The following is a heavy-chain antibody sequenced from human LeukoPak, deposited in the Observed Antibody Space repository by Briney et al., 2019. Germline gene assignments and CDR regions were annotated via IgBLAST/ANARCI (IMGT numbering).Heavy chain of an antibody. D-gene: IGHD3-22*01. Sequence: GGSLRLSCAASGFTFSSYEMNWVRQAPGKGLEWVSYISSSGSTIYYADSVKGRFTISRDNAKNSLYLQMNSLRAEDTAVYYCARIDSSGYCYFDYWGQGTLVTVSS. J-gene: IGHJ4*02. CDR2: ISSSGSTI. V-gene: IGHV3-48*03. CDR3: ARIDSSGYCYFDY. CDR1: GFTFSSYE.